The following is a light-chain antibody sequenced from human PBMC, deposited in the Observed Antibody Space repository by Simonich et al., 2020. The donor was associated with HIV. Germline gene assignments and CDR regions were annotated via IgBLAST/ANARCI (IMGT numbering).Light chain of an antibody. V-gene: IGKV3-15*01. CDR1: QSLRRK. Sequence: EIGMTQSPATLSGSPGERATLSCRARQSLRRKLAWYQQKPGQTPRLLLYGASPRATGIPARFSGSGSGTEFTLTISSLQSEDFAVYYCQQYNNWPPYTFGQGTKLEIK. CDR2: GAS. CDR3: QQYNNWPPYT. J-gene: IGKJ2*01.